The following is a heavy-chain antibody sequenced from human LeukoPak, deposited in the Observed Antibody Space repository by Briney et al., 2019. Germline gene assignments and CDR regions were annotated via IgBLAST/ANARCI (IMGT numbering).Heavy chain of an antibody. J-gene: IGHJ4*02. CDR3: ARGERGYSYGYWDY. V-gene: IGHV4-59*01. D-gene: IGHD5-18*01. CDR1: GGSISSYY. CDR2: IYYSGST. Sequence: SETLSLTCTVSGGSISSYYWSWIRQPPGKGLEWIGYIYYSGSTNYNPSLKSRVTISVDTSKNQFSLKLSSVTAADTAVYYCARGERGYSYGYWDYWGQGTLVTVSS.